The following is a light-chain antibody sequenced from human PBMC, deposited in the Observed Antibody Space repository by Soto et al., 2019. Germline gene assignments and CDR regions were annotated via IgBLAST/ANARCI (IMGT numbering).Light chain of an antibody. V-gene: IGLV2-14*01. Sequence: QSALTQPASVSGSPGRSITISCTGTSSDVGGYNYVSWYQQHPGKAPKLMIYEVSNRPSGVSNRFSGSKSGNTASLTISGLQAEDEADYYCCSHAGSYTYVFGTGTKLTVL. CDR1: SSDVGGYNY. CDR3: CSHAGSYTYV. CDR2: EVS. J-gene: IGLJ1*01.